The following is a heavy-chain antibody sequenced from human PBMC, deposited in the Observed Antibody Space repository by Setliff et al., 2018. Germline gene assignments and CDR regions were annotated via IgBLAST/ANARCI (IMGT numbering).Heavy chain of an antibody. CDR1: GFSFTDFW. J-gene: IGHJ5*02. V-gene: IGHV5-51*01. D-gene: IGHD3-10*01. Sequence: GESLKISCKGSGFSFTDFWIGWVRQMPGKGLEGMGLIYAGDSDTRYNPSFQGRVTMSADKSINTAYLQWSSLKASDTAIYYCARQKSTGSGNNWFDPWGQGTLVTVSS. CDR2: IYAGDSDT. CDR3: ARQKSTGSGNNWFDP.